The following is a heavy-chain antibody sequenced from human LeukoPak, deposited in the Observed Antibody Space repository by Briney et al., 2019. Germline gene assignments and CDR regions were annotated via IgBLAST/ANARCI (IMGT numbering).Heavy chain of an antibody. CDR1: GGSFSGYY. Sequence: SETLSLTCAVYGGSFSGYYWIWIRHPPGKGLEWIGEINHSGSTNYNTSLTSRVTISVDKSKNQFSLKLSSVAAADTAVYFCSGTIEVWFGELFSCGCDPWGQGTLVTVSS. J-gene: IGHJ5*02. CDR2: INHSGST. CDR3: SGTIEVWFGELFSCGCDP. V-gene: IGHV4-34*03. D-gene: IGHD3-10*01.